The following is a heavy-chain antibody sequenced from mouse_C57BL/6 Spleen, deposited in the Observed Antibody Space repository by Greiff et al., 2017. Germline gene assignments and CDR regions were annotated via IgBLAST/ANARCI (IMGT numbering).Heavy chain of an antibody. J-gene: IGHJ4*01. Sequence: QVQLKQPGAELVKPGASVKMSCKASGYTFTSYWITWVKQRPGQGLEWIGDIYPGSGSTNYNEKFKSKATLTVDTSSSTAYMQLSSLTSEDSAVYYCARRSYGSSYGYAMDYWGQGTSVTVSS. CDR2: IYPGSGST. CDR3: ARRSYGSSYGYAMDY. V-gene: IGHV1-55*01. CDR1: GYTFTSYW. D-gene: IGHD1-1*01.